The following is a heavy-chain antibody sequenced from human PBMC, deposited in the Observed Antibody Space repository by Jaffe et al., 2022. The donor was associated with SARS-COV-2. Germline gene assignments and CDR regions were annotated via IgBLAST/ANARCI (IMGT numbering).Heavy chain of an antibody. CDR1: GYTFTSYA. CDR3: ARGPDYGDSTTLDY. J-gene: IGHJ4*02. Sequence: QVQLVQSGAEVKKPGASVKVSCKASGYTFTSYAMHWVRQAPGQRLEWMGWINAGNGNTKYSQKFQGRVTITRDTSASTAYMELSSLRSEDTAVYYCARGPDYGDSTTLDYWGQGTLVTVSS. CDR2: INAGNGNT. D-gene: IGHD4-17*01. V-gene: IGHV1-3*01.